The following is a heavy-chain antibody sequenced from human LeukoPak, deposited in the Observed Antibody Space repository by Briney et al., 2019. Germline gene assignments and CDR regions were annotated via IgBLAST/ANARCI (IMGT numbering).Heavy chain of an antibody. CDR3: ASSYNDSSGPFDY. CDR2: IYYSGST. V-gene: IGHV4-59*01. J-gene: IGHJ4*02. Sequence: SETLSLTCNVSGGSMSSYYWSWIRQPPGKGLEWIGYIYYSGSTYYSPSLKSRVTISLDTSKNQFSLRLSSVTAADTAVYSCASSYNDSSGPFDYWGQGTLVTVSS. D-gene: IGHD3-22*01. CDR1: GGSMSSYY.